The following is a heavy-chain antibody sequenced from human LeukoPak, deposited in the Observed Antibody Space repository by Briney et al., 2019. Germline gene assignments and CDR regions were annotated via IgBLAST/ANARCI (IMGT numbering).Heavy chain of an antibody. V-gene: IGHV1-69*13. D-gene: IGHD3-9*01. CDR1: GYTFTSYG. J-gene: IGHJ4*02. Sequence: SVKVSCKASGYTFTSYGISWVRQAPGQGLEWMGGIIPIFGTANYAQKFQGRVTITADESTSTAYMELSSLRSEDTAVYYCARIARRGIYDILTGYFDYWGQGTLVTVSS. CDR3: ARIARRGIYDILTGYFDY. CDR2: IIPIFGTA.